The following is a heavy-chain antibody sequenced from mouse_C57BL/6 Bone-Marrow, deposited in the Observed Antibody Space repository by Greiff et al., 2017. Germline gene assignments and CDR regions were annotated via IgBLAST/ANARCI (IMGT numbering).Heavy chain of an antibody. D-gene: IGHD2-2*01. Sequence: EVKLMESGGGLVQPGESLKLSCESNEYDFPSHDMPWVRQTPEKRLELVAAINSDGGSTYYPDTMERRFIISRDNTKNTLYLQMSSLRSEDTALXYCARLLWLRRYAMDYWGQGTSVTVSS. V-gene: IGHV5-2*01. J-gene: IGHJ4*01. CDR1: EYDFPSHD. CDR3: ARLLWLRRYAMDY. CDR2: INSDGGST.